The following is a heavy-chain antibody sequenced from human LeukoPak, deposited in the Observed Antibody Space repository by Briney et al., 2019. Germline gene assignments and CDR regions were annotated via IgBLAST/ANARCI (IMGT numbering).Heavy chain of an antibody. Sequence: TSETLSLTCTVSGYSISSGYYWGWIRQPPGKGLEWIGSIYHSGSTYYNPSLKSRVTISVDTSKNQFSLKLSSVTAADTAVYYCARAGIVPGGPLDYWGQGTLVTVSS. CDR3: ARAGIVPGGPLDY. J-gene: IGHJ4*02. V-gene: IGHV4-38-2*02. D-gene: IGHD2-8*01. CDR2: IYHSGST. CDR1: GYSISSGYY.